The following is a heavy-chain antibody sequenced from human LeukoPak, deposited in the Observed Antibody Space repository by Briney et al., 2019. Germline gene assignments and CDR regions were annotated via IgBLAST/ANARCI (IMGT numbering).Heavy chain of an antibody. J-gene: IGHJ6*03. D-gene: IGHD6-13*01. CDR2: ISSSSSLI. V-gene: IGHV3-21*01. CDR1: GFTFSYYS. Sequence: GRSLRLSCAASGFTFSYYSMNWVRQAPGRGLEWVSCISSSSSLIFYSDSVRGRFTISRDNAKKLLYLHMNSLRVEDTAVYYCAKVDRGDYSSSPVPYYNYYMNVWGKGTTVTVSS. CDR3: AKVDRGDYSSSPVPYYNYYMNV.